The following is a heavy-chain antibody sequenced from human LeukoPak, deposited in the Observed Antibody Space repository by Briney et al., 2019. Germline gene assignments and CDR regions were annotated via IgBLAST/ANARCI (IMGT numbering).Heavy chain of an antibody. Sequence: ASVKVSCKASGYTFTSYDINWVRQATGQGLEWMGWMNPNSGNTGYAQKFQGRVTMTRNTSISTAYMELSSLRSEDTAAYYCARGAYGGNGNWFDPWGQGTLVTVSS. J-gene: IGHJ5*02. CDR1: GYTFTSYD. D-gene: IGHD4-23*01. V-gene: IGHV1-8*01. CDR3: ARGAYGGNGNWFDP. CDR2: MNPNSGNT.